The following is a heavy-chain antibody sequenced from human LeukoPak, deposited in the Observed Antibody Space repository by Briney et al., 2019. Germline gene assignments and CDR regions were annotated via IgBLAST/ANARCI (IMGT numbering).Heavy chain of an antibody. Sequence: GGSLRLSCAASGFTVRSNYMSWVRQAPGKGLEWVSVIYSGGSTYYADSVKGRFTISRDNSKNTLYLQMNSLRAEDTAVYYCARLGDIDAFDIWGQGTMVTVSS. CDR1: GFTVRSNY. V-gene: IGHV3-53*01. CDR3: ARLGDIDAFDI. CDR2: IYSGGST. D-gene: IGHD2-21*02. J-gene: IGHJ3*02.